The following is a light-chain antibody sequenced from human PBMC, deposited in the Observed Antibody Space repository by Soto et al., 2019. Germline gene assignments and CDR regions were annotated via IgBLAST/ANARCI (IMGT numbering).Light chain of an antibody. V-gene: IGKV1-9*01. J-gene: IGKJ2*01. CDR3: QQLNSDWYA. CDR2: GAS. CDR1: QGISTY. Sequence: DIQLTHSPSFLSASVGDRVTITCRASQGISTYLAWYLQRPGQAPKLLIYGASTLQSGVPSRFSGSGSGTEFTLTISSLQPEDFGTYYCQQLNSDWYAFGQGTKLEIK.